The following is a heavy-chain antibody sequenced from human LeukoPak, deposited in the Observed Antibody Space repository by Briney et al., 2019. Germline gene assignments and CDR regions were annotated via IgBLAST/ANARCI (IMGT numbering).Heavy chain of an antibody. D-gene: IGHD3-22*01. CDR1: GFTFSSYS. V-gene: IGHV3-23*01. J-gene: IGHJ4*02. Sequence: GGSLRLSCAASGFTFSSYSMNWVRQAPGKGLEWVSAISGSGGSTYYADSVKGRFTISRDNSKNTLYLQMNSLRAEDTAVYYCAKDNRYYYDSSGYHHYWGQGTLVTVSS. CDR2: ISGSGGST. CDR3: AKDNRYYYDSSGYHHY.